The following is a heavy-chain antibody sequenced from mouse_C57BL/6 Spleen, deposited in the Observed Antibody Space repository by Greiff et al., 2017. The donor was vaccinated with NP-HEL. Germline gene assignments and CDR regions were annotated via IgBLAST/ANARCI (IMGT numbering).Heavy chain of an antibody. V-gene: IGHV1-69*01. CDR3: ARGRGGDY. Sequence: VQLQQPGAELVMPGASVKLSCKASGYTFTSYWMHWVKQRPGQGLEWIGEIDPSDSYTNYNGKFKGKATLTADKSSSTAYMQLSSLTSEDSAVYFCARGRGGDYWGQGTSVTVSS. J-gene: IGHJ4*01. CDR2: IDPSDSYT. CDR1: GYTFTSYW.